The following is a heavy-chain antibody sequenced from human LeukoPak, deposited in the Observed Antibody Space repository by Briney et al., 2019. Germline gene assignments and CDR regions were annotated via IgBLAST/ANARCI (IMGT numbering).Heavy chain of an antibody. J-gene: IGHJ5*02. V-gene: IGHV3-11*04. D-gene: IGHD3-3*01. Sequence: PGGSLRLSCAASGFTFNNYYMSWIRRAPGKGLEWMAYISISGYSTYYADSVKGRFTISRDNAKNSLYLQMNNLRTEDTAFSYCERRYDFWSGYYGWFAPWGQGTLVTVSS. CDR3: ERRYDFWSGYYGWFAP. CDR1: GFTFNNYY. CDR2: ISISGYST.